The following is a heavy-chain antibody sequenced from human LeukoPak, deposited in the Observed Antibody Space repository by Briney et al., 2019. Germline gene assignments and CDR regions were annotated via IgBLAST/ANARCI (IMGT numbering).Heavy chain of an antibody. CDR3: AKDPRFLEWLLSSYYYYYMDV. J-gene: IGHJ6*03. Sequence: GGSLRLSCAASGFTFSSYGMHWVRQAPGKGLEWVAVISYDGSNKYYADSVKGRFTISRDNSKNTLYLQMNSLRAEDTAVYYCAKDPRFLEWLLSSYYYYYMDVWGKGTTVTVSS. D-gene: IGHD3-3*01. V-gene: IGHV3-30*18. CDR2: ISYDGSNK. CDR1: GFTFSSYG.